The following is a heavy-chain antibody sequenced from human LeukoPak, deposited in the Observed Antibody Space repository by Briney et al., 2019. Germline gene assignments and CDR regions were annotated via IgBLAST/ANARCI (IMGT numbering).Heavy chain of an antibody. CDR3: ARDRSITLVRGADY. CDR1: GFTFSSYA. J-gene: IGHJ4*02. Sequence: PGGSLRLSCAASGFTFSSYAMSWVRQAPGKGLEWVSAISGSGGSTYYADSVKGRFTISRDNSKNTLYLQMNSLRAKDTAVYYCARDRSITLVRGADYWGQGTLLTVSS. D-gene: IGHD3-10*01. V-gene: IGHV3-23*01. CDR2: ISGSGGST.